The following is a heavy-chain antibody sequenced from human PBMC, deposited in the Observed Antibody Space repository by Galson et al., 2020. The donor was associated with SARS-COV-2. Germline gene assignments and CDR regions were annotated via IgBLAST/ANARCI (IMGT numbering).Heavy chain of an antibody. CDR2: IIPILGIA. D-gene: IGHD1-26*01. V-gene: IGHV1-69*10. CDR1: GGTFSSYA. CDR3: ARLLHALVGAPGGAFDI. Sequence: SVKVSCKASGGTFSSYAISWVRQAPGQGLEWMGGIIPILGIANYAQKFQGRVTITADKSTSTAYMELSSLRSEDTAVYYCARLLHALVGAPGGAFDIWGQGTMVTVSS. J-gene: IGHJ3*02.